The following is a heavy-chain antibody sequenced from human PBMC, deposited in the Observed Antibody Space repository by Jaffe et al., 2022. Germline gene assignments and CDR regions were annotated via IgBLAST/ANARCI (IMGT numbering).Heavy chain of an antibody. CDR2: INPSGTTT. D-gene: IGHD1-26*01. Sequence: QVQLVQSGAEVKQPGASVKISCDISRYIFSGQYMHWVRQAPGQGLEWLALINPSGTTTRYAQKLQGRVTVTRDTSTDIVYLEVSSLRSEDTAVYYCVGDVSTEDKSWWLDPWGQGTLVTVSS. V-gene: IGHV1-46*01. J-gene: IGHJ5*02. CDR1: RYIFSGQY. CDR3: VGDVSTEDKSWWLDP.